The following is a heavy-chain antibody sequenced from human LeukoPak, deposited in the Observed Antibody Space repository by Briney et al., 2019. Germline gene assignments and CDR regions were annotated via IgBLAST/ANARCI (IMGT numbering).Heavy chain of an antibody. J-gene: IGHJ3*02. V-gene: IGHV1-18*01. CDR2: ISGHNGNT. CDR3: ARGMSGYTEDPFDI. D-gene: IGHD2-2*02. Sequence: ASVKVSCKASGYIFTSYSINWVRQAPGQGLEWMAWISGHNGNTNYAQKFHGRVTVTRDTSTSTAYMELRSLRSDDTAVYFCARGMSGYTEDPFDIWGQGTVVTVSS. CDR1: GYIFTSYS.